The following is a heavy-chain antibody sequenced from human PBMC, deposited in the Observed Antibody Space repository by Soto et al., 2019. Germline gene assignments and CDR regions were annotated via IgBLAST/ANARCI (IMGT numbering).Heavy chain of an antibody. V-gene: IGHV3-33*01. CDR3: ARDLFYGSGSEMYYFDY. Sequence: QVQLVESGGGVVQPGRSLRLSCAASGFTFSSYGMHWVRQAPGKGLEWVAVIWYDGSNKYYADSVKGRFTISRDNSKNTLYLQMNSLRAEDTAVYYCARDLFYGSGSEMYYFDYWGQGTLVTVSS. J-gene: IGHJ4*02. CDR2: IWYDGSNK. CDR1: GFTFSSYG. D-gene: IGHD3-10*01.